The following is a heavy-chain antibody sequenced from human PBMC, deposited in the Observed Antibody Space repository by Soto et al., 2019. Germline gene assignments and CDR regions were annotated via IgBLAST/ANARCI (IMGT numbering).Heavy chain of an antibody. CDR1: GGTFSSYA. CDR3: ARGRTPDAFDI. Sequence: GASVKVSCRASGGTFSSYAISWVRQAPGQGLEWMGGIIPIFGTANYAQKFQGRVTITADESTSTAYMELSSLRSEDTAVYYCARGRTPDAFDIWGQGTMVTVSS. V-gene: IGHV1-69*13. CDR2: IIPIFGTA. J-gene: IGHJ3*02.